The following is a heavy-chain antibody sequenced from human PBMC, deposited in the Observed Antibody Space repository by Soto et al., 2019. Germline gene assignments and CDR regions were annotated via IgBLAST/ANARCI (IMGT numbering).Heavy chain of an antibody. D-gene: IGHD3-10*01. Sequence: SETLSLTCAVYGGPFSGYYWSWIRQPPGKGLEWIGEINHSGSTNYNPSLKSRVTISVDTSKNQFSLKLSSVTAADTAVYYCARGLAVLLWFGDWSPGYGMDVWGQGTTVTVSS. V-gene: IGHV4-34*01. J-gene: IGHJ6*02. CDR1: GGPFSGYY. CDR2: INHSGST. CDR3: ARGLAVLLWFGDWSPGYGMDV.